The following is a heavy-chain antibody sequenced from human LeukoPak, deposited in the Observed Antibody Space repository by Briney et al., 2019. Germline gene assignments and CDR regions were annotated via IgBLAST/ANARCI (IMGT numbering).Heavy chain of an antibody. CDR2: ISYDGSNK. J-gene: IGHJ4*02. CDR1: GLTFSSYG. D-gene: IGHD1-1*01. V-gene: IGHV3-30*18. CDR3: ANEVRPNDY. Sequence: GGSLRLSCAASGLTFSSYGMHWVRQAPGKGLECVAFISYDGSNKYYADSVRGRFTISRDISKNTLYLQMDSLRVEDTAVYYCANEVRPNDYWGQGTLVTVSS.